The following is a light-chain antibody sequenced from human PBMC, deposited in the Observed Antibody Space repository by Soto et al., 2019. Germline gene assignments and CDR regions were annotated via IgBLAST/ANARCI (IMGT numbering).Light chain of an antibody. CDR2: EVS. Sequence: QSALTQPLSASGSPGQSVTISCTGTSSDVGAYNFVSWYQQHPDKAPKLMVYEVSKRPSGVPDRFSGSKSGNTASLTVSGLQAEDEADYYCSSYAGSAKWVFGGGTKLTVL. CDR1: SSDVGAYNF. J-gene: IGLJ2*01. CDR3: SSYAGSAKWV. V-gene: IGLV2-8*01.